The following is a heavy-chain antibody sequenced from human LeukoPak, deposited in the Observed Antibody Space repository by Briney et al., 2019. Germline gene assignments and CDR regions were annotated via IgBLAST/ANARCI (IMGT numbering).Heavy chain of an antibody. J-gene: IGHJ4*02. CDR2: IYSSGST. CDR3: ARDGGLAPYSSSTPFDY. D-gene: IGHD6-6*01. V-gene: IGHV3-66*03. CDR1: GFTVSTNY. Sequence: GGSLRLSCAASGFTVSTNYMSWVRQAPGKGLESVSVIYSSGSTYYADSVKGRFTIFRDNSKNTLYLQMNSLRAEDTAVYYCARDGGLAPYSSSTPFDYWGQGTLVTVSS.